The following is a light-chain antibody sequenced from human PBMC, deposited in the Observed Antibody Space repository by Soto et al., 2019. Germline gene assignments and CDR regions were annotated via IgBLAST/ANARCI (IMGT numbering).Light chain of an antibody. CDR2: GAS. Sequence: EIVMTQSPATLSVSPGDRATLSCRASQSVSSDLAWYQQKPGQAPRLLIYGASTRATGIPARFSGSGSGTDFTLTISSLQSEDFAVYYCQQYNDWPPNTFGQGTNLEIK. V-gene: IGKV3-15*01. CDR3: QQYNDWPPNT. CDR1: QSVSSD. J-gene: IGKJ2*01.